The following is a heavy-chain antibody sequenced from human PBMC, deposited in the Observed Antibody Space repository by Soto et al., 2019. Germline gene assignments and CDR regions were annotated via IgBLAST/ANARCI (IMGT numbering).Heavy chain of an antibody. V-gene: IGHV3-48*03. CDR2: ISSSGNII. J-gene: IGHJ5*02. Sequence: GGSLRLSCAASGFTFSTYEMNWVRQAPGKGLEWVSYISSSGNIIYYADSVKGRFTISRDNARNSLYLQMNSLRAEDTAVYYCARLSSSWSSWFDPWGQGTLVTVSS. D-gene: IGHD6-13*01. CDR3: ARLSSSWSSWFDP. CDR1: GFTFSTYE.